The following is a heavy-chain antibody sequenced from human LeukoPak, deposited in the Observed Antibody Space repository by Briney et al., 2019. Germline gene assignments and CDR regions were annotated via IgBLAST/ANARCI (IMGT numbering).Heavy chain of an antibody. CDR3: ARETSRPKGYCSGGSCNDYWRFDY. Sequence: GASVKVSCKTSGYTFTSHAINWVRQAPGQGLEWMGWINTNTGNPTYAQGFTGRFVFSLDTSVNTAYLQISSLKAEDTAVYYCARETSRPKGYCSGGSCNDYWRFDYWGQGTLVTVSS. CDR2: INTNTGNP. V-gene: IGHV7-4-1*02. J-gene: IGHJ4*02. D-gene: IGHD2-15*01. CDR1: GYTFTSHA.